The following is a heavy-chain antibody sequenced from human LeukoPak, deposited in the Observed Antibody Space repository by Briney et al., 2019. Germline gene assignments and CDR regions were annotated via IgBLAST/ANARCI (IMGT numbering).Heavy chain of an antibody. CDR1: GFTFSSYA. CDR3: AKLAKATILSRGWFDP. CDR2: ISGSGGST. Sequence: GGSLRLSCAASGFTFSSYAMSWVRQAPGKGLEWVSAISGSGGSTYYADSVKGRFTISRDNSKNTLYLQMNSLRAEDTAVYYCAKLAKATILSRGWFDPWGQGTLVTVSS. D-gene: IGHD5-12*01. V-gene: IGHV3-23*01. J-gene: IGHJ5*02.